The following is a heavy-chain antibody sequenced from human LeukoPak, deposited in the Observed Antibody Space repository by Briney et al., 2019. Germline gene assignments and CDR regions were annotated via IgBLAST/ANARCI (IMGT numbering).Heavy chain of an antibody. Sequence: PGRSLRLSCAASGFTFSNYAMEWVRQAPGKGLEWVALIPYDGKHKYYADSMKGRFTISRDNSKNTLYLQMNSLRAEDTAVYYCAREDDDSNGIDVWGHGTTVTVSS. CDR3: AREDDDSNGIDV. CDR1: GFTFSNYA. V-gene: IGHV3-30*04. CDR2: IPYDGKHK. J-gene: IGHJ6*02. D-gene: IGHD4-11*01.